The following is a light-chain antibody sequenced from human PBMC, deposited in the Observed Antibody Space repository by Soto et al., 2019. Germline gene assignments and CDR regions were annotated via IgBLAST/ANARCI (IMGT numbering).Light chain of an antibody. CDR3: QQSYSTPRT. CDR1: QTVSSNY. CDR2: AAS. V-gene: IGKV3-20*01. J-gene: IGKJ1*01. Sequence: EIVLTQSPGTLSLSPGERATLSCRASQTVSSNYLAWYQQKPGQAPRLLIYAASSLQSGVPSRFSGSGSGTDFTLTISSLQPEDFATYYCQQSYSTPRTFGQGTKVEIK.